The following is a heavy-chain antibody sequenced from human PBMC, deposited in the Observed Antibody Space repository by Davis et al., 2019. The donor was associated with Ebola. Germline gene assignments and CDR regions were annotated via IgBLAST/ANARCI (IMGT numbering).Heavy chain of an antibody. CDR1: GYTFTGHY. V-gene: IGHV1-46*01. D-gene: IGHD3-10*01. CDR3: ASGEFVDF. Sequence: ASVTVSCKASGYTFTGHYMHWVRQAPGQGLEWMGLINPSIGNTSLAQKFQGRVTLTRDTSTSTVHMDLSSLKSEDTAIYYCASGEFVDFWGQGTLVTVSS. J-gene: IGHJ4*02. CDR2: INPSIGNT.